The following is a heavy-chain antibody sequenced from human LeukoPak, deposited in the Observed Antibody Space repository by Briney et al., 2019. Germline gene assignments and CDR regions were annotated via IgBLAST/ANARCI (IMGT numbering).Heavy chain of an antibody. D-gene: IGHD3-22*01. CDR3: ARVGHYYDSCGYYTFDY. CDR2: INPKSGDT. Sequence: ASVKVSCKASGYTFTGYYIHWVRQAPGQGLEWMGWINPKSGDTNYAPKFQGRVTMTGDTSISTAHMELSRLRSDDTAVYYCARVGHYYDSCGYYTFDYWGQGTLVTVSS. CDR1: GYTFTGYY. V-gene: IGHV1-2*02. J-gene: IGHJ4*02.